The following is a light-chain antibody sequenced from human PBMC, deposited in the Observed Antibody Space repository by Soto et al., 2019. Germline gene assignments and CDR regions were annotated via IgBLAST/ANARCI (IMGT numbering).Light chain of an antibody. J-gene: IGKJ4*01. Sequence: VRTQSTATLSVSPGERVTFSCRASQSVTTNLAWYQHKPGQSPRLLISDASTGASGIPPRFSGSGSGTEFTLTIDRLQSADFAVYYCQQYDRWPVTFGGRSNVDVK. CDR1: QSVTTN. CDR2: DAS. V-gene: IGKV3-15*01. CDR3: QQYDRWPVT.